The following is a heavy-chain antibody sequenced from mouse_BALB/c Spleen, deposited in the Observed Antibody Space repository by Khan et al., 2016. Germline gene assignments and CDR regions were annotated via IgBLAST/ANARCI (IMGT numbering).Heavy chain of an antibody. V-gene: IGHV2-2*02. CDR3: ASTYDGYSSYYAMDY. J-gene: IGHJ4*01. Sequence: QVQLKESGPGLVQPSQSLSITCTVSGFSLTSYGVHWVRQSPGKGLEWLGVIWSGGSTDYNAAFISRLSISKDNSKSQVFFKMNSLQANDTAIYYCASTYDGYSSYYAMDYWGQGTSVTVSS. CDR2: IWSGGST. D-gene: IGHD2-3*01. CDR1: GFSLTSYG.